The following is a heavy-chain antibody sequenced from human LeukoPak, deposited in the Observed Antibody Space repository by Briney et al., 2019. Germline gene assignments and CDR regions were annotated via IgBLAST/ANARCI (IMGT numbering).Heavy chain of an antibody. J-gene: IGHJ5*02. D-gene: IGHD2-2*01. Sequence: SETLSLTCAVSGYSISSGYQWACIRQSPGKGLEWIVSIYHSGSAHYNPSLKSRVTISVDTSKNQFSLKMYSVTAAHTAVDYCARDPRWLTPDCTSTSCYENYFDPWGQGTLVTVSS. CDR3: ARDPRWLTPDCTSTSCYENYFDP. CDR1: GYSISSGYQ. V-gene: IGHV4-38-2*02. CDR2: IYHSGSA.